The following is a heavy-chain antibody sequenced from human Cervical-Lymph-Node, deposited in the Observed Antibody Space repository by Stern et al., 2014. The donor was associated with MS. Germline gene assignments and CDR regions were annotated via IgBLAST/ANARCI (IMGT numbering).Heavy chain of an antibody. CDR2: ISATSSYI. J-gene: IGHJ4*02. D-gene: IGHD3-10*01. Sequence: EMQLVESGGGLVKPGGSLRLSCAASGFSLSDYGMNWVRQAPGKGLEWVSSISATSSYIYYADSVMGRVTISRDNTQNSVYLQMNSLRAEDTAMYYCARGGGYYGDSAHWGQGAPVTVSS. V-gene: IGHV3-21*01. CDR3: ARGGGYYGDSAH. CDR1: GFSLSDYG.